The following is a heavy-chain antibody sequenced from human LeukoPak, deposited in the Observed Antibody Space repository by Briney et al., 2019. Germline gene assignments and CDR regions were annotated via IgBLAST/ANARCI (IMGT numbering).Heavy chain of an antibody. D-gene: IGHD1-26*01. CDR3: ARVDPGASSGSYKGDAFDI. CDR1: GYSFTGNY. Sequence: GASVRVSCKASGYSFTGNYMHWVRQAPGQGLEWMGWINPNSGGTNYAQKFQGRVTMTRDTSISTAYMELSRLRSDDTAVYYCARVDPGASSGSYKGDAFDIWGQGTMVTVSS. V-gene: IGHV1-2*02. J-gene: IGHJ3*02. CDR2: INPNSGGT.